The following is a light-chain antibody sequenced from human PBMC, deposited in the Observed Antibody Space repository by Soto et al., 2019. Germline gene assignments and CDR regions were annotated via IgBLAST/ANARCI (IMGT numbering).Light chain of an antibody. CDR3: QRSNNWPLT. J-gene: IGKJ4*01. CDR1: RGIGGR. Sequence: EVVLTQSPASLSVSLGEGVTLSCRASRGIGGRLAWYQHKPGQTPRLLIYDTSTMATGVPARFSGSRSGPEFTLTISSLQSEDFAIYYCQRSNNWPLTFGGGTKLESK. V-gene: IGKV3-15*01. CDR2: DTS.